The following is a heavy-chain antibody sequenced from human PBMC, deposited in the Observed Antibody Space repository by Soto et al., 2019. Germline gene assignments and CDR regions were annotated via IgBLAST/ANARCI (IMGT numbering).Heavy chain of an antibody. CDR3: ARDSGYGDYEAFVDV. V-gene: IGHV1-18*01. J-gene: IGHJ6*02. CDR2: ITAYNGNT. CDR1: AYTFTSYG. Sequence: ASVKVSCKASAYTFTSYGFSWVRQAPGQGLEWMGWITAYNGNTKYAQKLQGRVTMTTDTSTSTAYMELRSLRSDDTAVYYCARDSGYGDYEAFVDVWGQGTTVTVSS. D-gene: IGHD4-17*01.